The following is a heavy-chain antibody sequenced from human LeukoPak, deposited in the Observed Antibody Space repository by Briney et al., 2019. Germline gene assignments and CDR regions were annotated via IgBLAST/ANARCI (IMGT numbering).Heavy chain of an antibody. V-gene: IGHV4-38-2*01. CDR2: IYYSGST. CDR1: GYSISSGYY. CDR3: ARGTYYSDSYADY. D-gene: IGHD3-22*01. J-gene: IGHJ4*02. Sequence: SETLSLTCAVSGYSISSGYYWGWIRQPPGKGLEWIGSIYYSGSTYYNPSLKSRVTISIDTSKNQFSLKLSSVTAADTAVYYCARGTYYSDSYADYWGQGTLVTVSS.